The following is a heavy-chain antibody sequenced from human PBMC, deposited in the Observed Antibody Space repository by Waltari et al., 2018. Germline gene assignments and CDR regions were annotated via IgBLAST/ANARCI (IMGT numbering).Heavy chain of an antibody. D-gene: IGHD2-15*01. J-gene: IGHJ6*03. V-gene: IGHV3-73*01. CDR2: IRSRANSYVT. Sequence: EVQLVESGGGLVQPGGSLNLSCAASGFIPGDSAVHCVRQASGKGVGLCCPIRSRANSYVTGPDASVKGRFTISRDDSKNTAYLLMNSLKTEYSAVDYCTRSEVLVAGRYYYHMVGWGKGTTVTVSS. CDR1: GFIPGDSA. CDR3: TRSEVLVAGRYYYHMVG.